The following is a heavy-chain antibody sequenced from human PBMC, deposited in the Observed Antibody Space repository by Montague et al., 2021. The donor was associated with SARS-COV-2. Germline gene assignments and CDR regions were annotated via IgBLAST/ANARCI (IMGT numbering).Heavy chain of an antibody. V-gene: IGHV3-23*01. Sequence: GSLRLSCAASGFTFSNYAMSWVRQAPGKGLEWVSSISDSGRSIYHADSVKGRFTISRDNSKNSLYLQMNSLRADDSAVYYCASHRSGWYSRFDYWGQGTLVTVSS. CDR1: GFTFSNYA. J-gene: IGHJ4*02. CDR3: ASHRSGWYSRFDY. D-gene: IGHD6-19*01. CDR2: ISDSGRSI.